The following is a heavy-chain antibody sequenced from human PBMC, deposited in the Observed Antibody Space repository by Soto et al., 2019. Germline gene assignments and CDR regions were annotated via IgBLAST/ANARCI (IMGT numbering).Heavy chain of an antibody. CDR3: ARNQRIYDILTGYYKGPFDS. D-gene: IGHD3-9*01. CDR2: MNVAGGT. CDR1: GASISSGGYC. Sequence: AAETLGHTWAVGGASISSGGYCGSWIRQQGGKGVEWIGEMNVAGGTKDKPSGKSRVTISIDKSNNQFFLKLTSVTAADKAVYYCARNQRIYDILTGYYKGPFDSWGQGTLVTVSS. V-gene: IGHV4-34*01. J-gene: IGHJ4*02.